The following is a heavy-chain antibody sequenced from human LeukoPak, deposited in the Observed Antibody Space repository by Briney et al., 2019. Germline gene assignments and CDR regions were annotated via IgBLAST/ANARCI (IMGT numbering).Heavy chain of an antibody. V-gene: IGHV3-23*01. Sequence: GGSLILSCAASGFTFSSYAMSWVRQAPGKGLEWVSALSGSGGSTYYADSVKGRFTISRDNSKNTLYLQMSSLRAEGTAVYYCAKDKSYGLDYWGQGTLVTVSS. CDR2: LSGSGGST. D-gene: IGHD5-18*01. CDR1: GFTFSSYA. CDR3: AKDKSYGLDY. J-gene: IGHJ4*02.